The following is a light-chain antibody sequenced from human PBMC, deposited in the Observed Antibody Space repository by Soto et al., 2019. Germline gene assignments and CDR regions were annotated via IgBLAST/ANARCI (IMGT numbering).Light chain of an antibody. CDR3: SSYTNRYTPHYV. CDR2: DVS. V-gene: IGLV2-14*03. J-gene: IGLJ1*01. CDR1: SNDVGDSNY. Sequence: QSALTQPASVSGSPGQSITISCTGTSNDVGDSNYVSWYQQYPGKAPKLMICDVSDRPSGVSNRFSGSKSGNTASLTISGLQAEDEAEYYCSSYTNRYTPHYVFGTGTKVTVL.